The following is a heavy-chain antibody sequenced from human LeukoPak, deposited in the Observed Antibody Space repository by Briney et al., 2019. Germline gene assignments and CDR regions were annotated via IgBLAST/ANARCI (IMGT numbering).Heavy chain of an antibody. Sequence: GESLKISCQGSGYSFTSYWIGWVRQMPGKGLEWMGIIYPGDSDTRYSPSFQGQVTISADKSISTAYVQWSTLKASDTAIYYCASGRFCNGGSCYDSWGQGTLVTVSS. CDR2: IYPGDSDT. D-gene: IGHD2-15*01. CDR3: ASGRFCNGGSCYDS. CDR1: GYSFTSYW. V-gene: IGHV5-51*01. J-gene: IGHJ5*01.